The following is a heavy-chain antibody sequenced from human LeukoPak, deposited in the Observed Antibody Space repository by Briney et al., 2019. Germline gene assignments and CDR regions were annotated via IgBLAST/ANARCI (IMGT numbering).Heavy chain of an antibody. CDR3: ATRLLPNENAFDI. CDR1: GGTFSSYA. D-gene: IGHD3-10*01. V-gene: IGHV1-69*13. Sequence: GASVKVSCKASGGTFSSYAISWVRQAPGQGLEWMGGIIPIFGTANYAQKFQGRVTITADESTSTAYMELSSLRSEDTAVYYCATRLLPNENAFDIWGQGTMVTVSS. J-gene: IGHJ3*02. CDR2: IIPIFGTA.